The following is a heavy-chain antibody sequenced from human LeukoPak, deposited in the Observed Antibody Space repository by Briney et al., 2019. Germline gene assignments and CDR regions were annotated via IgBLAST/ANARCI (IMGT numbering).Heavy chain of an antibody. Sequence: SETLSLTCTVSGGSISSHYWSWIRQPPGKGLEWIGYIYYTGSTSYNPSLKSRVIMSVDTSQNQFSLKLRSVTAADTAVYYCAREDSGYDYSPFYYWGQGILVTVSS. D-gene: IGHD5-12*01. V-gene: IGHV4-59*11. J-gene: IGHJ4*02. CDR2: IYYTGST. CDR3: AREDSGYDYSPFYY. CDR1: GGSISSHY.